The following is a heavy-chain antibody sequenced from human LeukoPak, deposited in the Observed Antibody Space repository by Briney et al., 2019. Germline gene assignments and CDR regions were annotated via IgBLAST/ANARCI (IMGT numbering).Heavy chain of an antibody. D-gene: IGHD2-2*01. J-gene: IGHJ6*03. CDR1: GFTFSSYG. CDR2: ISSSSSYI. Sequence: GGSLRLSCAASGFTFSSYGMNWVRQAPGKGLEWVASISSSSSYIYYADSVKGRFTISRDNAKNTLYLQMNSLRAEDTAVYYCAKDGSDIVVVPAAIDYDYYYMDVWGKGTTVTVSS. V-gene: IGHV3-21*04. CDR3: AKDGSDIVVVPAAIDYDYYYMDV.